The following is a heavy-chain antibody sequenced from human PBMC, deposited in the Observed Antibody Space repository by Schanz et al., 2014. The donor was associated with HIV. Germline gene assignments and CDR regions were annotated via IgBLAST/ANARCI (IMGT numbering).Heavy chain of an antibody. V-gene: IGHV3-48*02. CDR2: ISGSSSTI. CDR3: AKDAYRSGWFYFDS. CDR1: GFTLSSYS. Sequence: EVQLVESGGGLEQPGGSLRLSCEASGFTLSSYSMNWVRQAPGKGLEWISYISGSSSTIYYAGSVKGRFTISRDNAKNSLFLQMNSLKDDDTAVYYCAKDAYRSGWFYFDSWGQGILVTVSS. D-gene: IGHD6-19*01. J-gene: IGHJ4*02.